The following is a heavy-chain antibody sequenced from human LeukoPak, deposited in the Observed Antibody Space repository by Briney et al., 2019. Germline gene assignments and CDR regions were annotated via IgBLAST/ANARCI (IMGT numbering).Heavy chain of an antibody. V-gene: IGHV4-59*01. CDR3: ARDSYYGSGLNWFDP. CDR2: IYYSGST. J-gene: IGHJ5*02. Sequence: PSETLSLTCTVSGGSISSYYWSWIRQPPGKGLEWIGYIYYSGSTNYNPSLKSRVTISVDTSKNQFSLKLSSVTAADTAVYYCARDSYYGSGLNWFDPWGQGTLVTVSS. D-gene: IGHD3-10*01. CDR1: GGSISSYY.